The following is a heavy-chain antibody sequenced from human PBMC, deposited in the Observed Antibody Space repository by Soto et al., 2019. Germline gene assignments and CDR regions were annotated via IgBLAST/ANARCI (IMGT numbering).Heavy chain of an antibody. J-gene: IGHJ6*02. Sequence: GSLNISCKGSGYTFTKYLIGWVRQMPGKGLEWMGIIYPGDSDTKYNPSFQGQVTISADKSITTTSLQWSSLKASDTAIYSGAASIFYYGMDVWGQGTTVTVS. V-gene: IGHV5-51*01. CDR1: GYTFTKYL. CDR2: IYPGDSDT. CDR3: AASIFYYGMDV.